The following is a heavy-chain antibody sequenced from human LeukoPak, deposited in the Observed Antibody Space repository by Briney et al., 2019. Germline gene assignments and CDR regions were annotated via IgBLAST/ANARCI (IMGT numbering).Heavy chain of an antibody. V-gene: IGHV3-30*04. D-gene: IGHD3-22*01. Sequence: GRSLRLSCAASGFTFSSYAMYWVRQSPGKGLEWVAVISYDGSNKYYADSVKGRFTISRDNSKNTLYLQMNSLRAEDTAVYYCARDARTVGITLIVVGFDYWGQGTLVTVSS. CDR2: ISYDGSNK. CDR1: GFTFSSYA. CDR3: ARDARTVGITLIVVGFDY. J-gene: IGHJ4*02.